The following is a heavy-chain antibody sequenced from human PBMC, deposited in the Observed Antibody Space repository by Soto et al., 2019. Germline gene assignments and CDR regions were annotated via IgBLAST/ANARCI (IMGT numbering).Heavy chain of an antibody. CDR3: AKEGSDYDILTGSGYYGMDV. J-gene: IGHJ6*02. Sequence: QVQLVESGGGVVQPGRSLRLSCAASGFTFSSYGMHWVRQAPGKGLEWVAVTSYDGSSKYYADSVKGRFTISRDNSKNPLYLQMNSLRAEDTAVYYCAKEGSDYDILTGSGYYGMDVWGQGTTVTVSS. D-gene: IGHD3-9*01. V-gene: IGHV3-30*18. CDR2: TSYDGSSK. CDR1: GFTFSSYG.